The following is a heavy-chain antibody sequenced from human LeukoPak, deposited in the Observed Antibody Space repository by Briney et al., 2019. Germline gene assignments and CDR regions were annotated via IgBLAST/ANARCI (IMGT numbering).Heavy chain of an antibody. CDR2: IYYTGIT. V-gene: IGHV4-39*01. D-gene: IGHD2-2*01. CDR3: ARGTSYIVNWYFDL. CDR1: GGSISSSSYY. Sequence: PSETLSLTCTVSGGSISSSSYYWGWIRQPPGKGLEWIGNIYYTGITYYNPSLQSRVTISVDTSKNQFSLRLSSVPAADAAVYYCARGTSYIVNWYFDLWGRGTLVTVSS. J-gene: IGHJ2*01.